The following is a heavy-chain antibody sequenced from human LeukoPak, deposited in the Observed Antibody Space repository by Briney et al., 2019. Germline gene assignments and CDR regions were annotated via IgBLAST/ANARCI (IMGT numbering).Heavy chain of an antibody. CDR2: IYHRGST. CDR1: AGSISSSNW. D-gene: IGHD2-21*02. J-gene: IGHJ4*02. CDR3: ARLVVTAIAFDY. V-gene: IGHV4-4*02. Sequence: SGTLSLTCAVSAGSISSSNWWSWVRQPPGKGREGIGEIYHRGSTNYNPSLKSRVTISVDKSKKQFSLKLSSVTAAETAVYYCARLVVTAIAFDYWGQGTLVTVSS.